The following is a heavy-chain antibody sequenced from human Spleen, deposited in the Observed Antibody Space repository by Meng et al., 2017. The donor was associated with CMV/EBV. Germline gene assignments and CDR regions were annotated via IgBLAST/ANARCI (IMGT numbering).Heavy chain of an antibody. CDR3: ARVEIAVALFDY. J-gene: IGHJ4*02. D-gene: IGHD6-19*01. CDR2: IYYSGST. CDR1: GGSISRSSYY. Sequence: SETLSLTCTVSGGSISRSSYYWGWIRQPPGKGLEWIGSIYYSGSTYHNPSLKSRVTISVDTSKNQFSLKLSSATAADTAVYYCARVEIAVALFDYWGQGTLVTVSS. V-gene: IGHV4-39*07.